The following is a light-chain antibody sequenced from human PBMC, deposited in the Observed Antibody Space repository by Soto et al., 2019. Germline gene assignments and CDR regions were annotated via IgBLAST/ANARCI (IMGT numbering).Light chain of an antibody. CDR3: CSSGGSPTYV. CDR2: EVS. V-gene: IGLV2-23*02. Sequence: QSVLTQPASVSGSPGQSITISCTGTSSDVGGYNFVSWYQQYPGKAPKLMIYEVSNRPSGVSNRFSGSKSGNTASLTISGLQAEDEADYYCCSSGGSPTYVFGTGTKVTVL. J-gene: IGLJ1*01. CDR1: SSDVGGYNF.